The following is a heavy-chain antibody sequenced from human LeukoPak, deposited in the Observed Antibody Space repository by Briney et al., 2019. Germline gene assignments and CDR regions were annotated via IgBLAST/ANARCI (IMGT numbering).Heavy chain of an antibody. CDR2: ISGSGYNI. D-gene: IGHD4-17*01. CDR3: ARENSGDYGDAFDI. J-gene: IGHJ3*02. Sequence: GGSLRLSCAASGFTFSSYEMNWVRQAPGKGLEWVSYISGSGYNIYYADSVQGRLTISRDNAKNSLYLQMNSLRAEDTAVYYCARENSGDYGDAFDIWGQGTMVTVSS. V-gene: IGHV3-48*03. CDR1: GFTFSSYE.